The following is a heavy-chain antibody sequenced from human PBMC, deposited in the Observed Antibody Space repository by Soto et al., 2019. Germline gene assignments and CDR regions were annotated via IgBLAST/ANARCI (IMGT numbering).Heavy chain of an antibody. CDR1: GGSISSSNW. D-gene: IGHD3-22*01. CDR2: IYHSGST. CDR3: ARQRDYYDTSGDSYFDY. V-gene: IGHV4-4*02. Sequence: SETLSLTCAVSGGSISSSNWWSWVRQPPGKGLEWIGEIYHSGSTNYNPSLKSRVTISVDKSKNQFSLKLTSVTAADTAVYYCARQRDYYDTSGDSYFDYWGQGTLVTVSS. J-gene: IGHJ4*02.